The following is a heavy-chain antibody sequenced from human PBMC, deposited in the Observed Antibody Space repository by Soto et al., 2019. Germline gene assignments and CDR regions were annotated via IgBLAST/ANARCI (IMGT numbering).Heavy chain of an antibody. CDR2: MNPNSGNT. V-gene: IGHV1-8*01. J-gene: IGHJ6*02. Sequence: QVQQVQSGAEVKKPGASVKVSCKASGYTFTSYDINWVRQATGQGREWMGWMNPNSGNTGYAQKFQGRVTMTRNNSISTAYMELSSLRSDDTAVYYGAREKTSYGMDVGGQGTTVTVSS. CDR3: AREKTSYGMDV. CDR1: GYTFTSYD.